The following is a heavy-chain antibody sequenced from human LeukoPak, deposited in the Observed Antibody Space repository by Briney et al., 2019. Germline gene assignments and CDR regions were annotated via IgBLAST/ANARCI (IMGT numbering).Heavy chain of an antibody. CDR3: ARLLKYSGSYHCDS. D-gene: IGHD1-26*01. CDR2: IYYSGST. CDR1: GGSISSSRHY. V-gene: IGHV4-39*01. J-gene: IGHJ5*01. Sequence: SETLSLTCTVSGGSISSSRHYWGWIRQPPGKGLEWIGNIYYSGSTSYNPSLKSRVTISVDTSKNQFSLKVTSVTAADTAVYYCARLLKYSGSYHCDSWGQETLVTVSS.